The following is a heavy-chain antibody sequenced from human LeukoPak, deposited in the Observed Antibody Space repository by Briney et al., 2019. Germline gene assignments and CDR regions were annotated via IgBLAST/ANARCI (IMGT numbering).Heavy chain of an antibody. CDR3: ARVNIVVVTATPDHFDY. CDR1: GFTFSSYE. V-gene: IGHV3-48*03. D-gene: IGHD2-21*02. CDR2: ISSSGSTI. Sequence: GGSLRLSCAASGFTFSSYEMNWVRQAPGKGLEWVSYISSSGSTIYYADSVKGRFTFSRDNAKNSLYLQMNSLRAEDTAVYYCARVNIVVVTATPDHFDYWGQGTLVTVSS. J-gene: IGHJ4*02.